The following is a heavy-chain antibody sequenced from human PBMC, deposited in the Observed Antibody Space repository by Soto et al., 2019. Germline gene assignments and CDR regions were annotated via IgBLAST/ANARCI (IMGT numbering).Heavy chain of an antibody. CDR1: GFSLTTSGVG. V-gene: IGHV2-5*02. D-gene: IGHD3-3*01. J-gene: IGHJ4*02. CDR2: IYWDDDK. CDR3: AHRVLRTVFGLVTTTAIYFDF. Sequence: QITLNESGPTQVNPRQTLTLTCTFSGFSLTTSGVGVGWIRQSPGKAPEWLALIYWDDDKRYSPSLKSRLTITTDTSTNQVVLTMADLDPADTATYYCAHRVLRTVFGLVTTTAIYFDFWGQGTPVAVSS.